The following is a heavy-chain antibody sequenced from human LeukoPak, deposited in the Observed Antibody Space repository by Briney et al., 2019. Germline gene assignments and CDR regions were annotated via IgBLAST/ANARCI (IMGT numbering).Heavy chain of an antibody. V-gene: IGHV4-39*01. CDR2: IYYSGST. J-gene: IGHJ2*01. CDR1: GGFISSSSYY. CDR3: ARRKKASRSYWYFDL. Sequence: SETLSLTCTVPGGFISSSSYYWGWIRQPPGKGLEWIGSIYYSGSTYYNPSLKSRVTISVDTSKNQFSLKLSSVTAADTAVYYCARRKKASRSYWYFDLWGRGTLVTVSS.